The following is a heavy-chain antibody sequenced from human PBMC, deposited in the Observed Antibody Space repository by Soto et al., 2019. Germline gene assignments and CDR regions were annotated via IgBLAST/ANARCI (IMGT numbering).Heavy chain of an antibody. CDR3: ARVAAARGGVGDYYYYMDV. Sequence: EVQLVESGGGLVQPGGSLRLSCAASGFTFSSYDMHWVRQATGKGLEWVSAIGTAGDTYYPGSVKGRFTISRENAKNSLYLQMHSLRAGDTAVYYCARVAAARGGVGDYYYYMDVWGKGTTVTVSS. V-gene: IGHV3-13*01. CDR2: IGTAGDT. J-gene: IGHJ6*03. CDR1: GFTFSSYD. D-gene: IGHD6-13*01.